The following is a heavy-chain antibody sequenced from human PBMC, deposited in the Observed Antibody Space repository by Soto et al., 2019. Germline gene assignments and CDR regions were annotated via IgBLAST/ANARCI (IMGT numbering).Heavy chain of an antibody. V-gene: IGHV3-11*06. CDR1: GFIFSDYY. CDR3: ARDLAWKRGKVGRYYYGMDV. CDR2: ISTRSTYT. D-gene: IGHD1-1*01. J-gene: IGHJ6*02. Sequence: QVLLVESGGGLVMAGGSLRLSCAASGFIFSDYYMSWVRQTPGKGLEWISYISTRSTYTNYADSVKGRFTISRDNTKNSLYLQMDSLRVEDTAVYYCARDLAWKRGKVGRYYYGMDVWGQGTTVTVSS.